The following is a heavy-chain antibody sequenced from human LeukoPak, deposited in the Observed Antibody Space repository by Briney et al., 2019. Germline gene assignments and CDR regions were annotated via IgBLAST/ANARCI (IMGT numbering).Heavy chain of an antibody. J-gene: IGHJ4*02. CDR1: GGTFSSYA. CDR3: ARGESHNYYDSSEVFRY. Sequence: GSSVKVSCKASGGTFSSYAISWVRQAPGQGLEWMGGIIPIFGTANYAQKFQGRVTITAEESTSTAYMELSSLRSEDTAVYYCARGESHNYYDSSEVFRYWGQGTLVTVSS. CDR2: IIPIFGTA. V-gene: IGHV1-69*01. D-gene: IGHD3-22*01.